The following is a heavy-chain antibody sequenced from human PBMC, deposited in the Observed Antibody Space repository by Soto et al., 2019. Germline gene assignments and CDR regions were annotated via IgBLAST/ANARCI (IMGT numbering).Heavy chain of an antibody. CDR1: GFTFSSSG. CDR3: VMTVTHTARSFDH. Sequence: PGVSLRLSCAASGFTFSSSGMSWVRQAPGKGLEWVAVITCGGGSTHYADSVKGRFTISRDNSKNTLYLQMSSLRAEDTAVYYCVMTVTHTARSFDHWGQGTLVTFSS. CDR2: ITCGGGST. D-gene: IGHD2-21*02. J-gene: IGHJ4*02. V-gene: IGHV3-23*01.